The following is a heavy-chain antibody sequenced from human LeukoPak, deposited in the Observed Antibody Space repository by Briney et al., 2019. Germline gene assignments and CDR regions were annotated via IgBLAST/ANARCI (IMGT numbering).Heavy chain of an antibody. CDR3: ARDKAGRQWLVVGMDV. V-gene: IGHV3-30-3*01. CDR1: GFTFSSYA. CDR2: ISYDGSNK. Sequence: PGGSLRLSCAASGFTFSSYAMHWVRQAPGKGLEWVAVISYDGSNKYYADSVKGRFTISRDNSKNTLYLQMNSLRAEDTAVYYCARDKAGRQWLVVGMDVWGQGTTVTVSS. D-gene: IGHD6-19*01. J-gene: IGHJ6*02.